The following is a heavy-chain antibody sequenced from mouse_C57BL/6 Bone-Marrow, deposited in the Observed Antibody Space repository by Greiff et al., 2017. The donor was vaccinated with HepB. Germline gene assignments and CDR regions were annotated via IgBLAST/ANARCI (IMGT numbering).Heavy chain of an antibody. V-gene: IGHV5-6*01. D-gene: IGHD2-13*01. CDR1: GFTFSSYG. J-gene: IGHJ3*01. Sequence: EVHLVESGGDLVKPGGSLKLSCAASGFTFSSYGMSWVRQTPEKRLEWVATISSGGSYTYYPDSVKGRFTISRDNAKNTLYLQMSSLKSEDTAMYYCATSYGEGFAYWGQGTLVTVSA. CDR2: ISSGGSYT. CDR3: ATSYGEGFAY.